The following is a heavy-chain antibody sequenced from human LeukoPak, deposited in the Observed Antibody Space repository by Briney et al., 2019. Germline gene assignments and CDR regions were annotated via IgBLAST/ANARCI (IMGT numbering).Heavy chain of an antibody. Sequence: SETLSLTCTVSGVSISSSSYYWGWIRQPPGKGLEWIGSIYYSGSTYYNPSLKSRVTISVDTSKNQFSLKLSSVTAADTAVYYCARDQGYCSGGSCYSFDPWGQGTLVTVSS. CDR3: ARDQGYCSGGSCYSFDP. CDR1: GVSISSSSYY. V-gene: IGHV4-39*07. J-gene: IGHJ5*02. D-gene: IGHD2-15*01. CDR2: IYYSGST.